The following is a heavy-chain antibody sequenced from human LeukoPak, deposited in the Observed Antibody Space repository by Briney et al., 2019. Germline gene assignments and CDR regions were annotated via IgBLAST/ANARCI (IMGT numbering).Heavy chain of an antibody. CDR2: ISSGGTYE. CDR1: GFTFSNYA. V-gene: IGHV3-30*01. Sequence: GKSLRLSCAASGFTFSNYAMHWVRQAPGKGLEWVSLISSGGTYEYYADSVKGRFTISRDNSKNTLYLQMNSLRAEDTAVYYCARSGSSGYYRTVFDYWGQGTLVTVSS. CDR3: ARSGSSGYYRTVFDY. J-gene: IGHJ4*02. D-gene: IGHD3-22*01.